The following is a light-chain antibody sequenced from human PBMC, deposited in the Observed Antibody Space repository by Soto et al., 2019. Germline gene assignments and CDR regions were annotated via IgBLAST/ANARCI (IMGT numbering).Light chain of an antibody. CDR1: SSDIGSYNL. Sequence: QSALTQPASVSGSPGQSITISCTGTSSDIGSYNLVSWYQQQPGKAPKLMIYEVSKRPSGVSNRFSASKSGNTASLTISGLQAEDEADYYCCSDAGSSTVVFGGGTKLTVL. J-gene: IGLJ2*01. CDR3: CSDAGSSTVV. V-gene: IGLV2-23*02. CDR2: EVS.